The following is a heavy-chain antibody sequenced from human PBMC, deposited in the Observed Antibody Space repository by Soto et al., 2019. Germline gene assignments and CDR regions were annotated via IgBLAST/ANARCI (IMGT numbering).Heavy chain of an antibody. CDR2: THYSGST. V-gene: IGHV4-59*11. Sequence: QVQLQESGPGLVKPSETLSLTCTVSGASISSHHWSWFRQPPGKGLEWIGYTHYSGSTNHNPSLKSRVTMSVDTSKNQFSLKLTSVTAADTAVYYCAKGGWSLDSRGQGTLVTVSS. D-gene: IGHD6-19*01. CDR1: GASISSHH. CDR3: AKGGWSLDS. J-gene: IGHJ4*02.